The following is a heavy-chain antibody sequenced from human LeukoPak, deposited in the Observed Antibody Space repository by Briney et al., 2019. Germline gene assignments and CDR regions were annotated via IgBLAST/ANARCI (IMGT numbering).Heavy chain of an antibody. Sequence: GGSLRPSCAASGFTFSSYDMHWVRQATGKGLEWVSAISTTGDTYYPGSVKGRFTISRENAKSSLYLQMNSLRAEDTAVYYCARGRSGSYFDSWGQGTLVAVSS. CDR2: ISTTGDT. D-gene: IGHD1-26*01. J-gene: IGHJ4*02. CDR3: ARGRSGSYFDS. V-gene: IGHV3-13*04. CDR1: GFTFSSYD.